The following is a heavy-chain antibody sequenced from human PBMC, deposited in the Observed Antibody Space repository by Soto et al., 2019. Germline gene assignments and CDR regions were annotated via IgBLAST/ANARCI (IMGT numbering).Heavy chain of an antibody. CDR2: IYPGDSDT. CDR3: ARGRYDFWSSYPFDP. CDR1: AYSFTRYW. J-gene: IGHJ5*02. D-gene: IGHD3-3*01. Sequence: GVSLKISCKRSAYSFTRYWIGWVRQMPGKGLEWMGIIYPGDSDTRYSPSFQGQVTISADKSISTAYLQWSSLKASDTAMYYCARGRYDFWSSYPFDPWGQGTLVTVSS. V-gene: IGHV5-51*01.